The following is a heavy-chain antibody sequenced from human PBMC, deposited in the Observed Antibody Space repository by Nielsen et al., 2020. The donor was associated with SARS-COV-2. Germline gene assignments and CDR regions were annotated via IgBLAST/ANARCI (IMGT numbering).Heavy chain of an antibody. Sequence: ASVKVSCKASGYTFTSYGISWVRQAPGQGLEWMGWISAYNGNTNYAQKLQGRVTMTTDTSTSTAYMELSRLRSDDTAVYYCARDYNYYDSSGYYSGDAFDIWGQGTMVTVSS. CDR2: ISAYNGNT. J-gene: IGHJ3*02. D-gene: IGHD3-22*01. V-gene: IGHV1-18*01. CDR3: ARDYNYYDSSGYYSGDAFDI. CDR1: GYTFTSYG.